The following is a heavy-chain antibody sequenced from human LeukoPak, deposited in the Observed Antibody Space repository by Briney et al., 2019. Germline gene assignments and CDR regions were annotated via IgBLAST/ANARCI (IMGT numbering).Heavy chain of an antibody. CDR3: AGHHPRNTVDF. CDR1: GGSISSYY. D-gene: IGHD2-8*02. CDR2: ISDIGSI. V-gene: IGHV4-59*08. J-gene: IGHJ4*02. Sequence: SETQSLTCTVSGGSISSYYWSWIRQPPGKGLEWIAYISDIGSINYNPSLKSRATISLDTSKNQFSLKLSSVTAADTAVYYCAGHHPRNTVDFWGQGTLVTVSS.